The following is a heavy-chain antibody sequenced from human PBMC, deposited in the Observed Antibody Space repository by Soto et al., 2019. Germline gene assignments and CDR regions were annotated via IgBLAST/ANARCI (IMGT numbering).Heavy chain of an antibody. CDR2: ISGSGGST. CDR3: AKDLQGDFFRGWSTFDY. CDR1: GFTFSSYA. J-gene: IGHJ4*02. V-gene: IGHV3-23*01. Sequence: EVQLLESGGGLVQPGGSLRLSCAASGFTFSSYAMSWVRQAPGKGLEWVSAISGSGGSTYYADSVKGRFTISRDNSKNTLYLQMNSLRAEDTAVYYCAKDLQGDFFRGWSTFDYWGQGTLVTGSS. D-gene: IGHD6-19*01.